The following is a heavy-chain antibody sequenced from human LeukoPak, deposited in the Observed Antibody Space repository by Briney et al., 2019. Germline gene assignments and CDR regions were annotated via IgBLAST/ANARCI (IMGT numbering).Heavy chain of an antibody. CDR3: SRDGYSGLDY. V-gene: IGHV4-59*12. CDR2: IYYTGST. J-gene: IGHJ4*02. Sequence: SETLSLSCTVSGGSISPYFWSWIRQPPGKGLEWIGYIYYTGSTNYNPSLRSRVTISVDTSKNQFSLELSSVTAADTAVYYCSRDGYSGLDYWGQGTLVTVSS. D-gene: IGHD3-22*01. CDR1: GGSISPYF.